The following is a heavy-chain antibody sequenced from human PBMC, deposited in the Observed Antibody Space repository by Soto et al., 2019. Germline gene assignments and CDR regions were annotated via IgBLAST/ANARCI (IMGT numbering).Heavy chain of an antibody. V-gene: IGHV4-34*01. J-gene: IGHJ4*02. CDR3: ASRLYARLHFYYFDY. CDR1: GGSFSGYY. CDR2: INHSGST. Sequence: PSETLSLTCAVYGGSFSGYYWSWIRQPPGKGLEWIGEINHSGSTNYNPSLKSRVTISVDTSKNQFSLKLSSVTAADTAVYYCASRLYARLHFYYFDYWGQGTLVTVSS. D-gene: IGHD3-16*02.